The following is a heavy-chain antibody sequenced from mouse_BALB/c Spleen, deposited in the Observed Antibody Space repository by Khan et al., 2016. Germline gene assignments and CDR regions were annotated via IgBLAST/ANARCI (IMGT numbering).Heavy chain of an antibody. CDR1: GYTFTNYG. CDR3: ARYYGSSYYFDY. D-gene: IGHD1-1*01. J-gene: IGHJ2*01. V-gene: IGHV9-1*02. CDR2: INTYTGEP. Sequence: QSELVQSGPELKKPGETVKISCKASGYTFTNYGMNWVKQAPGKGLKWMGWINTYTGEPTYADDFKGRFAFSLETSASTAYLQINNLKNEDMATYFCARYYGSSYYFDYWGQGTTLTVSS.